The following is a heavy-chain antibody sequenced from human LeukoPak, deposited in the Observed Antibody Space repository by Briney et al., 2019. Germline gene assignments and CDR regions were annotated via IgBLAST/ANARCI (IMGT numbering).Heavy chain of an antibody. J-gene: IGHJ4*02. CDR3: TRSLLVAGDY. CDR2: IIPIFGAA. CDR1: GGTFSNYA. Sequence: VKVSCKASGGTFSNYAITWVRQAPGQGLEWMGGIIPIFGAANYAQKFQGRVTITTDESTSTAYMELSSLRSEDTAVYYCTRSLLVAGDYWGQGTLVTVSS. V-gene: IGHV1-69*05. D-gene: IGHD6-19*01.